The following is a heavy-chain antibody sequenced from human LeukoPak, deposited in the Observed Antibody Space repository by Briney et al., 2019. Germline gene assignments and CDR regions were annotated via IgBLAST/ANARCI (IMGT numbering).Heavy chain of an antibody. D-gene: IGHD3-9*01. J-gene: IGHJ3*02. CDR1: EYTFIGYY. V-gene: IGHV1-2*02. CDR2: INPNSGGT. Sequence: ASVKVSCKASEYTFIGYYIHWVRQAPGQGLEWMGWINPNSGGTIYAQKFQGRVTMTRDTSISTAYMELSRLRSDDTAVYYCARVYFDWSDDAFDIWGQGTTVTVSS. CDR3: ARVYFDWSDDAFDI.